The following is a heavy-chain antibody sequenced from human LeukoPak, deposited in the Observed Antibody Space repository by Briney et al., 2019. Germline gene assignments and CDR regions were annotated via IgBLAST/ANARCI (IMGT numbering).Heavy chain of an antibody. Sequence: SGTLSLTCTVSGGSLSSYYWSWIRQPPGRRLEWIGRIYTSGSTNYNPSLKSRVTISVDKSKNQFSLKLSSVTAADTAVYYCARGDYYYYMDVWGKGTTVTVSS. CDR2: IYTSGST. V-gene: IGHV4-4*07. CDR3: ARGDYYYYMDV. CDR1: GGSLSSYY. J-gene: IGHJ6*03.